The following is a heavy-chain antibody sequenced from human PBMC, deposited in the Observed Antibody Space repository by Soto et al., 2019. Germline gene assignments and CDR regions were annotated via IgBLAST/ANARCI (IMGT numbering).Heavy chain of an antibody. D-gene: IGHD4-17*01. CDR3: VVTTTAFDT. Sequence: EVQLVESGGDLAQPGGSLRLSCAASGFTLSNFWVNWVRQAPGKGLEWVANIKQGGIEKNYVDSVKGRFNISRDDTKNPLFLQTNNLRAQNTAVYSCVVTTTAFDTWGRGTTVTVSS. J-gene: IGHJ3*02. CDR1: GFTLSNFW. V-gene: IGHV3-7*01. CDR2: IKQGGIEK.